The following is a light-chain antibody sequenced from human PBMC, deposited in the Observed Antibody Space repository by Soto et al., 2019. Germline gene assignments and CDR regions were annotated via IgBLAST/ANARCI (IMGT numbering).Light chain of an antibody. CDR1: QSVSSY. Sequence: EIVLTQSPATLCLSPGERATLSCRASQSVSSYLAWYQQKPGQAPRLLIYGASSRATGIPGRFSGSGSGTDFTLTISRLEPEDFAVYYCQQYGSSLLTFGGGTRVDIK. V-gene: IGKV3-20*01. CDR3: QQYGSSLLT. CDR2: GAS. J-gene: IGKJ4*01.